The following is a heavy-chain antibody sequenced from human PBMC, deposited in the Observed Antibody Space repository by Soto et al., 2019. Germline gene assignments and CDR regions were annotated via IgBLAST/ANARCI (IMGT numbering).Heavy chain of an antibody. J-gene: IGHJ4*02. Sequence: QVQLVESGGGVVQPGGSLRLSCAASGFTLSTYGMHWVRQAPGKGLEWVAVISYDGTNKYYADSVKGRFTISRDDSKNTLHLLMNSLRAEDTAVYYCAKGGDSSSWLRYWGQGTLVTVSS. CDR2: ISYDGTNK. CDR1: GFTLSTYG. V-gene: IGHV3-30*18. D-gene: IGHD6-13*01. CDR3: AKGGDSSSWLRY.